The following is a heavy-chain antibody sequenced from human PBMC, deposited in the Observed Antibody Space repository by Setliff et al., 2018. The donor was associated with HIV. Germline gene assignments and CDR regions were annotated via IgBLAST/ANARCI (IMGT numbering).Heavy chain of an antibody. Sequence: ASVKVSCKASGYTFTTYYIHWVRQAPGQGLEWMGIINPSSTSTNYAQRFQGRVTMTRDTSINTIYMELSRLRSDDTAVYYCARDLRDGFEEWFSTLDDGMDVWGQGTTVTVSS. CDR1: GYTFTTYY. CDR3: ARDLRDGFEEWFSTLDDGMDV. CDR2: INPSSTST. D-gene: IGHD3-3*01. J-gene: IGHJ6*02. V-gene: IGHV1-46*01.